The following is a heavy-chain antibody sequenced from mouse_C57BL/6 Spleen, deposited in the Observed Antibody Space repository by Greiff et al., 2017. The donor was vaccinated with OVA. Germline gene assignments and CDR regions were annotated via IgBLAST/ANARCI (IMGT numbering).Heavy chain of an antibody. J-gene: IGHJ2*01. CDR2: IYIGNGYT. Sequence: FQLQQSGAELVRPGSSVKMSCKTSGYTFTSYGINWVKQRPGQGLEWIGYIYIGNGYTVYNEKFKGKATLTSDTSSSTAYMQLSRLTSEDSAIYFCARAGERDVDYWGQGTTLTVSS. V-gene: IGHV1-58*01. D-gene: IGHD3-3*01. CDR3: ARAGERDVDY. CDR1: GYTFTSYG.